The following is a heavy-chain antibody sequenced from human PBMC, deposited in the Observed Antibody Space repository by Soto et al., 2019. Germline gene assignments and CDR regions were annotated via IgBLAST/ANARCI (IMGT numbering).Heavy chain of an antibody. J-gene: IGHJ6*02. V-gene: IGHV1-69*12. D-gene: IGHD1-26*01. Sequence: QVQLVQSGAEVKKPGSSVKVSCKASGGTFSSYAISWVRQAPGQGLEWMGGIIPIFGTADYAQKFQGRVTITADESTRTAYMELSSLRSGDTAVYYCASHSGSSPEGRYYYGMDVWGQGTTVTVSS. CDR1: GGTFSSYA. CDR3: ASHSGSSPEGRYYYGMDV. CDR2: IIPIFGTA.